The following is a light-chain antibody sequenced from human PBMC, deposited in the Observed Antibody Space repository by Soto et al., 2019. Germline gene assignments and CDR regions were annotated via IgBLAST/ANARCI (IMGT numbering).Light chain of an antibody. CDR1: QSISSSY. Sequence: IVLTQSPGTLSLSPGERDTLSCRASQSISSSYLAWYQQKPGQAPRLLVYGASSRATGTPDRFSGSGSGTDFTTTISRLEPEDFAVYYCQQYGSSRFTFGPGTKVDIK. J-gene: IGKJ3*01. V-gene: IGKV3-20*01. CDR3: QQYGSSRFT. CDR2: GAS.